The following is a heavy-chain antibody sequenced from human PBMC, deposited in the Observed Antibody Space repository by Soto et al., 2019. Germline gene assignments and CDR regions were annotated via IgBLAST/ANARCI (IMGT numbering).Heavy chain of an antibody. Sequence: QVQLQESGPGLVKPSGTLSLTCAVSGDSVSSNNHWCWFRQPPGKGLEWSGEIYHTGTTNYNPSLKSRVTISVEKSRKPFSLNLSSVTAADTAVYDWARRGGWYAVNSWGPGTLGTVPS. V-gene: IGHV4-4*02. CDR3: ARRGGWYAVNS. J-gene: IGHJ4*02. CDR2: IYHTGTT. CDR1: GDSVSSNNH. D-gene: IGHD6-19*01.